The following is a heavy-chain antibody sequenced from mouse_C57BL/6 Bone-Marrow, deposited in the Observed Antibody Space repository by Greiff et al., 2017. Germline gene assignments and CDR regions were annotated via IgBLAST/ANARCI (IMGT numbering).Heavy chain of an antibody. CDR3: VRATVVSPAWFAY. D-gene: IGHD1-1*01. CDR2: MRSKSSNYAT. CDR1: GFTFNTYA. Sequence: EVNVVESGGGLVQPKGSLKLSCAASGFTFNTYAMHWVRQAPGKGLEWVARMRSKSSNYATYYADSVKDRFTISRDDSQSMLYLQMNNLKTEDTAMYYCVRATVVSPAWFAYWGQGTLVTVSA. J-gene: IGHJ3*01. V-gene: IGHV10-3*01.